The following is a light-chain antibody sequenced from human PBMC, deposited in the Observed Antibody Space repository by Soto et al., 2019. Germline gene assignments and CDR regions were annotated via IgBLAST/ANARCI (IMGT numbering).Light chain of an antibody. CDR3: QQSYSTPPIT. J-gene: IGKJ5*01. CDR1: QSVSGW. CDR2: AAS. Sequence: DIQMTQPPSTLSSSVGDTVTVTCRASQSVSGWLAWYQQKPGKAPKLLIYAASSLQSGVPSRFSGSGSGTDFTLTISSLQPEDFATYYCQQSYSTPPITFGQGTRLE. V-gene: IGKV1-39*01.